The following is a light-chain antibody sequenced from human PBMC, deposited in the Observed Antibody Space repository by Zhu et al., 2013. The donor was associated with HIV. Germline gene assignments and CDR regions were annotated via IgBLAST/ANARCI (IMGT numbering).Light chain of an antibody. Sequence: QSALTQPASVAGSPGQSITISCTGTSSDIGGYNYVSWYQQHPDKAPKLMIYEVSNRPSGVSNRFSGSKSGNTASLTISGLQAEDEADYYCSSYTSSTTLVFGTGTKVT. J-gene: IGLJ1*01. CDR2: EVS. V-gene: IGLV2-14*01. CDR1: SSDIGGYNY. CDR3: SSYTSSTTLV.